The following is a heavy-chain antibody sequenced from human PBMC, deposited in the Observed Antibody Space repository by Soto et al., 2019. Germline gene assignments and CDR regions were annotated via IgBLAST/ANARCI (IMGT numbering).Heavy chain of an antibody. D-gene: IGHD2-21*01. V-gene: IGHV4-31*03. J-gene: IGHJ6*03. Sequence: QVQLQESGPGLVKPSQTLSLTCIVSGDSISRCGYFWTWIRQHPGKGLEGSGYIYDSGSAFYNPSLKSRVTMSVDTSKNQFSLNLRSVTAAATAVFYCARGILRPNHYMDVWGKGTAVAVSS. CDR1: GDSISRCGYF. CDR2: IYDSGSA. CDR3: ARGILRPNHYMDV.